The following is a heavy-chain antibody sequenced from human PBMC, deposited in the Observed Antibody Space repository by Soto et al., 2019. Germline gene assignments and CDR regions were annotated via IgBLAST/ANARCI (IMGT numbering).Heavy chain of an antibody. D-gene: IGHD3-10*01. CDR3: AGVYTTMVRGVIKFFDY. CDR2: INHSGST. V-gene: IGHV4-34*01. Sequence: SETLSLTCAVYGGSFSGYYWSWIRQPPGKGLEWIGEINHSGSTNYNPSLKSRVTISVDTSKNQFSLKLSSVTAADTAVYYCAGVYTTMVRGVIKFFDYWGQGTLVTVSS. J-gene: IGHJ4*02. CDR1: GGSFSGYY.